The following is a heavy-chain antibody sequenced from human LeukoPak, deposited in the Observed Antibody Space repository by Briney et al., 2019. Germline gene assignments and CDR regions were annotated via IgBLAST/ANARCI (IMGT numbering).Heavy chain of an antibody. CDR1: GYTLTELS. CDR2: FDPEDGET. D-gene: IGHD3-3*01. J-gene: IGHJ3*02. CDR3: ATTTIFGVVIINDAFDI. V-gene: IGHV1-24*01. Sequence: VSVKVSCKVSGYTLTELSMHWVRQAPGKGLERMGGFDPEDGETIYAQKFQGRVTMTEDTSTDTAYMELSSLRSEDTAVYYCATTTIFGVVIINDAFDIWGQGTMVTVSS.